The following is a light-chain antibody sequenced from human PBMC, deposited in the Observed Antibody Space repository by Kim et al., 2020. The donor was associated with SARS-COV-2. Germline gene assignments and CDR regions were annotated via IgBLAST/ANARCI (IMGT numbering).Light chain of an antibody. CDR2: VDNDGSH. V-gene: IGLV4-69*01. Sequence: QPVLTQSPSASASLGASVKLTCTLSSGHSSYAIAWHQQQPEKGPRYLMKVDNDGSHFKGDGIPDRFSGSSSGAERYLTISSLQSEDEADYSCQTWGTGIRVFGGGTQLTVL. CDR1: SGHSSYA. CDR3: QTWGTGIRV. J-gene: IGLJ7*01.